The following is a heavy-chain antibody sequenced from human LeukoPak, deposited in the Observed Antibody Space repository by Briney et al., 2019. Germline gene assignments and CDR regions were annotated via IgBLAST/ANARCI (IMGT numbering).Heavy chain of an antibody. CDR1: GGSISSGDYY. J-gene: IGHJ3*02. CDR3: ARDVVFYGDYVFSRAFDI. D-gene: IGHD4-17*01. Sequence: PSETLSLTCTVSGGSISSGDYYWSWIRQPPGKGLEWIGYIYYSGGTYYNPSLKSRVTISVDTSKNQFSLKLSSVTAADTAVYYCARDVVFYGDYVFSRAFDIWGQGTMVTVSS. V-gene: IGHV4-30-4*08. CDR2: IYYSGGT.